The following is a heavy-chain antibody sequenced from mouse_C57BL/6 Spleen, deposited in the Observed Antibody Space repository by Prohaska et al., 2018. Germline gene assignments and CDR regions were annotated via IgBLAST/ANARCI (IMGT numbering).Heavy chain of an antibody. J-gene: IGHJ1*03. D-gene: IGHD2-3*01. Sequence: HGNSLEWIGDINPNNGGTSYNQKFKGKATLTVDKSSSTAYMELRSLTSEDSAVYYCARWLLQDWYFDVWGTGTTVTVSS. V-gene: IGHV1-26*01. CDR2: INPNNGGT. CDR3: ARWLLQDWYFDV.